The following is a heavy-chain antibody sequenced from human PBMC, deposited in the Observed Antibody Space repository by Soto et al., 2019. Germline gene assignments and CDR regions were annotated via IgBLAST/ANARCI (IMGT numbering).Heavy chain of an antibody. J-gene: IGHJ5*02. Sequence: SETLSLTCTVSGGSISSGGYYWSWIRQHPGKGLEWIGYIYYSGSTYYNPSLKSRVTISVDTSKNQFSLKLSSVTAADTAVYYCARDKPDYYDSSGLFDPWGQGTLVTVSS. CDR2: IYYSGST. D-gene: IGHD3-22*01. CDR1: GGSISSGGYY. V-gene: IGHV4-31*03. CDR3: ARDKPDYYDSSGLFDP.